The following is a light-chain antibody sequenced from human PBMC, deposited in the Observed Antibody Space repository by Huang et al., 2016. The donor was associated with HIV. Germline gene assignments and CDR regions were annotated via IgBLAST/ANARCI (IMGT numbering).Light chain of an antibody. CDR2: GAS. CDR1: QSVSSN. CDR3: QQYNKRCT. Sequence: EIVMTQSPATLSVSPGERATLSCRASQSVSSNLAWYQQNPGQAPRLLIYGASTRANGIQARCSGSGSGTEFTLTISSLQSEDFAVYYCQQYNKRCTFGPGTKVDIK. V-gene: IGKV3-15*01. J-gene: IGKJ3*01.